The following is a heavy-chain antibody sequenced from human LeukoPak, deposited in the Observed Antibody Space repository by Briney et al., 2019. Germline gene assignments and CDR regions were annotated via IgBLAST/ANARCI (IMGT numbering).Heavy chain of an antibody. J-gene: IGHJ4*02. CDR1: GFTFSGSA. CDR2: IRSKANSYAT. CDR3: TRGIGYSYGIDY. Sequence: PGGSLRLSCAASGFTFSGSAMHWVRQASGKGLEWVGRIRSKANSYATAYAASVKGRFTISRDDSKNTAYLQINSLKTEDTAVYYCTRGIGYSYGIDYWGQGTLVTVSS. D-gene: IGHD5-18*01. V-gene: IGHV3-73*01.